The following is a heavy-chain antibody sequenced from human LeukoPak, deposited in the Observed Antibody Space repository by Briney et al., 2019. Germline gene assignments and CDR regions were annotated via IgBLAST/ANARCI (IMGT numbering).Heavy chain of an antibody. D-gene: IGHD6-13*01. CDR2: INLNRGGT. Sequence: ASVKVSCKASGYTFAGYYMHWVRQAPGQGPGWMGWINLNRGGTNYAQKLQGRVTMTRDTSISTAYMELSSLRSDDTAVYYCARGAATGTLWYYYYYMDVWGKGTTVTVSS. CDR1: GYTFAGYY. J-gene: IGHJ6*03. V-gene: IGHV1-2*02. CDR3: ARGAATGTLWYYYYYMDV.